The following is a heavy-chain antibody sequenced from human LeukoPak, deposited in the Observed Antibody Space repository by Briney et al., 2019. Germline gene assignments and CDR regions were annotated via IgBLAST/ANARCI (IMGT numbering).Heavy chain of an antibody. Sequence: ASVKVSCKVSGYTFTGYYIHWMRQAPGQGLEWMGWINPNSGGTKYAQKFQGRVTMARDTSISTAYMELSSLTSDDTALYYCARDGAVAGTAYPEYWGQGTLVTVSS. CDR3: ARDGAVAGTAYPEY. V-gene: IGHV1-2*02. CDR1: GYTFTGYY. J-gene: IGHJ4*02. CDR2: INPNSGGT. D-gene: IGHD6-19*01.